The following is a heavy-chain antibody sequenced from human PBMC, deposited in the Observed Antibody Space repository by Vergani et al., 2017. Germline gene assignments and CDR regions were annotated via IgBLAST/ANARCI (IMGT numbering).Heavy chain of an antibody. CDR1: GGTFSSSV. V-gene: IGHV1-69*06. Sequence: QVQLVQSGAEVKKPGSSVKVSCKASGGTFSSSVISWVRQAPGQGLEWRGGIIPIFGTANYAQKFQGRVTMTADKSTSTAYMELSSLRSEDTAVYYCARVHLTSDGAFFDYWGQGTLVTVSS. CDR3: ARVHLTSDGAFFDY. J-gene: IGHJ4*02. CDR2: IIPIFGTA. D-gene: IGHD3-10*01.